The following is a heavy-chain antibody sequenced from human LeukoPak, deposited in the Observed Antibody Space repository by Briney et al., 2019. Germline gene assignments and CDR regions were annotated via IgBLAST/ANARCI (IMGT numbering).Heavy chain of an antibody. CDR1: GFTFSSYA. V-gene: IGHV1-18*01. Sequence: GRSLRLSCAASGFTFSSYAISWVRQAPGQGLEWMGRISVDNGNTNHAQKLQGRVTMTTDTSTSTAYMELRSLRSDDTAVYYCARAVDGYSYGYLRPGGLYYFDYWGQGTLVTVSS. D-gene: IGHD5-18*01. CDR3: ARAVDGYSYGYLRPGGLYYFDY. CDR2: ISVDNGNT. J-gene: IGHJ4*02.